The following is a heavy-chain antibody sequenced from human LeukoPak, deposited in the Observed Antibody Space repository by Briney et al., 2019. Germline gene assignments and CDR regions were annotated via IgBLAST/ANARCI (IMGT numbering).Heavy chain of an antibody. Sequence: GGSLRLSCAASGFTFSSYAMSWVRQAPGKGLEWVPGISGSGGSTYYADSVKGRFTIFRDNSKNTLYLQMNSLRAEDTAVYHCANGWSPDYWGRGTLVTVSS. CDR2: ISGSGGST. CDR3: ANGWSPDY. J-gene: IGHJ4*02. D-gene: IGHD2-15*01. V-gene: IGHV3-23*01. CDR1: GFTFSSYA.